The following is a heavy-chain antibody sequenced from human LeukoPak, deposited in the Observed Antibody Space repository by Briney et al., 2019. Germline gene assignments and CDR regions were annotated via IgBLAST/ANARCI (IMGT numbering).Heavy chain of an antibody. Sequence: SETLSLTCTVSGGSISRGDYYWSWIRQPPGKGLEWIGYIYFSGSTYYNPSLKSRVTISVDTSKNQFSLKLSSVTAADTAVYYCARWCTSCYTIQTWGQGTLVTVSS. CDR2: IYFSGST. D-gene: IGHD2-2*02. J-gene: IGHJ5*02. CDR3: ARWCTSCYTIQT. CDR1: GGSISRGDYY. V-gene: IGHV4-30-4*08.